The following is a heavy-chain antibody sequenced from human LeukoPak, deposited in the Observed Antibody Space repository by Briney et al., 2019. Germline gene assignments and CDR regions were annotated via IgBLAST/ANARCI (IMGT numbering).Heavy chain of an antibody. CDR2: IRYDGSNK. CDR1: GFTFSSYA. J-gene: IGHJ6*03. Sequence: GGSLRLSCAASGFTFSSYAMHWVRQAPGKGLEWVAFIRYDGSNKYYADSVKGRFTISRDNSKNTLYLQMNSLRAEDTAVYYYAKDRGMSYYYYMDVWGKGTTVTVSS. D-gene: IGHD3-16*01. CDR3: AKDRGMSYYYYMDV. V-gene: IGHV3-30*02.